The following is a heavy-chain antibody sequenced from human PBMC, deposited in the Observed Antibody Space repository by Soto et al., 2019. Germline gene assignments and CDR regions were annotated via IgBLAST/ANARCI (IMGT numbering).Heavy chain of an antibody. CDR1: GYTFTSYY. CDR2: INPSGGST. V-gene: IGHV1-46*01. Sequence: ASVKVSCKASGYTFTSYYMHWVRQAPGQGLEWMGIINPSGGSTSYAQKFQGRVTMTRDTSTSTVYLQWSSLKASDTAMYYCARPSAPATRRTFDIWGQGTMVTVSS. CDR3: ARPSAPATRRTFDI. J-gene: IGHJ3*02. D-gene: IGHD1-1*01.